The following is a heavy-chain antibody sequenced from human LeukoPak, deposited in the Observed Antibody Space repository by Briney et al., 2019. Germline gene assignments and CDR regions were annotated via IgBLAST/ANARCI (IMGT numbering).Heavy chain of an antibody. CDR1: GGSISSYY. V-gene: IGHV4-59*08. Sequence: SETLSLTCTVSGGSISSYYWSWIRQPPGKGLERIGYIYYSGSTNYNPSLKSRVTISVDTSKNQFSLKLSSVTAADTAVYYCARHDYNTGSGSYILDYWGQGTLVTVSS. CDR3: ARHDYNTGSGSYILDY. D-gene: IGHD3-10*01. CDR2: IYYSGST. J-gene: IGHJ4*02.